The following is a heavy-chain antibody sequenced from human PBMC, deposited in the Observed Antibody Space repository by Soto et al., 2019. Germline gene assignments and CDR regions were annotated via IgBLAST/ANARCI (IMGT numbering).Heavy chain of an antibody. CDR3: ARGIPDLYYYGMDV. CDR2: TYYRSKWYT. J-gene: IGHJ6*02. CDR1: GDSVSRNSGA. Sequence: SHTLSLTCAISGDSVSRNSGAWNWIRQSPSRGLEWLGRTYYRSKWYTDYALSVKSRITINPETSKNQFSLQLNSVTPEDTAVDYCARGIPDLYYYGMDVWVQGTTVAVAS. D-gene: IGHD2-21*01. V-gene: IGHV6-1*01.